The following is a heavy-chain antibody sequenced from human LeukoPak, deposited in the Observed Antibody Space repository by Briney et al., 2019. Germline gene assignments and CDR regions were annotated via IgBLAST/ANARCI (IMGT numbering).Heavy chain of an antibody. CDR3: ARDRQVVVPAAYYYYYGMDV. Sequence: PSETLSLTCTVSGGSISSGGYYWSWIRQHPGKGLEWIGYIYYSGSTYYNPSLKSRVTISVDTSKNQFSLKLSSVTAADTAVYYCARDRQVVVPAAYYYYYGMDVWGQGTTVTVSS. CDR2: IYYSGST. J-gene: IGHJ6*02. CDR1: GGSISSGGYY. V-gene: IGHV4-31*03. D-gene: IGHD2-2*01.